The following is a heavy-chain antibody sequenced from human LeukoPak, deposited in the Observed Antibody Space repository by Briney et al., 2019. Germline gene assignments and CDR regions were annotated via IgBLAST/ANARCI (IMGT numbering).Heavy chain of an antibody. CDR2: IKQDGSEK. CDR1: GFTVSSNH. CDR3: ARGENYDILTGPYYFDY. D-gene: IGHD3-9*01. J-gene: IGHJ4*02. V-gene: IGHV3-7*03. Sequence: PGGSLRLSCAASGFTVSSNHMSRVRQAPGKGLEWVANIKQDGSEKYYVDSVKGRFTISRDNAKNSLYLQMNSLRAEDTAVYYCARGENYDILTGPYYFDYWGQGTLVTVSS.